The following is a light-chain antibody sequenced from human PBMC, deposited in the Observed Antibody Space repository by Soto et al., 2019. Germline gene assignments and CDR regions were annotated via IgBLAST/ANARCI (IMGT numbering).Light chain of an antibody. V-gene: IGKV1-5*03. CDR2: QAS. J-gene: IGKJ1*01. CDR3: QQYNAYSQA. CDR1: EIVSRW. Sequence: DIQMTQSPSTLSASVGDRVTITCRACEIVSRWLALYQQKPGRTPKLLIYQASTLETGVPSRFSGSGSGTEFTLTISSLQPDDFATYYCQQYNAYSQAFSQGTKVDIK.